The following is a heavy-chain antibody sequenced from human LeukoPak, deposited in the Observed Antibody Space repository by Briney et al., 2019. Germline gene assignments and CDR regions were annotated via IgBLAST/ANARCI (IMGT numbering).Heavy chain of an antibody. CDR1: GFTFSDYY. CDR2: ISSSGSYT. D-gene: IGHD4-11*01. V-gene: IGHV3-11*06. Sequence: GGSLRLSCAASGFTFSDYYMSWIRQAPGKGLEWVSYISSSGSYTNYADSVKGRFTISRDNAKNSLYLQMNSLRAEDTAVYYCARAPHYSNYGPYYYGMDVWGQGTTVTVSS. CDR3: ARAPHYSNYGPYYYGMDV. J-gene: IGHJ6*02.